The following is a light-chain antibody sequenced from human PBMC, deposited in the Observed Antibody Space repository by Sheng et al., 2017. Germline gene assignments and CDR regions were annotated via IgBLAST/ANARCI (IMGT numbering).Light chain of an antibody. J-gene: IGLJ2*01. CDR1: KLGHRY. CDR3: QAWDSSTENVV. CDR2: QDD. Sequence: SYELTQPPSVYVSPGQTATIACSGDKLGHRYTSWYQQTPGQSPILVIYQDDKRPSEIPERFSASNSGDTATLTISGTQTLDEATYYCQAWDSSTENVVFGGGTKLTVL. V-gene: IGLV3-1*01.